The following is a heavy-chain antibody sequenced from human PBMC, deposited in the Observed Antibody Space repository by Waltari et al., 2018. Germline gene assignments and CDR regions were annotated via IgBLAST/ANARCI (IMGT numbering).Heavy chain of an antibody. V-gene: IGHV1-69*01. CDR3: ARDLTGDLDY. J-gene: IGHJ4*02. Sequence: QWYQRRVTITADESTSTAYMELSSLRSEDTAVYYCARDLTGDLDYWGQGTLVTVSS. D-gene: IGHD7-27*01.